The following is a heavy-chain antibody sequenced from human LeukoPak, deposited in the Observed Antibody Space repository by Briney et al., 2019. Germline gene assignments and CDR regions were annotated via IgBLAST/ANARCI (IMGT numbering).Heavy chain of an antibody. CDR2: INSDESIT. D-gene: IGHD6-19*01. Sequence: GGSLRLSCAASGFTFSSSWMYWVRQAPGKGLVWVSRINSDESITTYADSVKGRFTISRDNAKNTLYLQMNSLRVEDTAVYYCASRVRLAGTESGFDYWGQGTLVTVS. V-gene: IGHV3-74*01. CDR3: ASRVRLAGTESGFDY. CDR1: GFTFSSSW. J-gene: IGHJ4*02.